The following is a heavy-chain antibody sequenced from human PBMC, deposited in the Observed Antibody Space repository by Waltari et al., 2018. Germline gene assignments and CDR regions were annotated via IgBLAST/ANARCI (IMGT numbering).Heavy chain of an antibody. CDR1: GGALNNYF. J-gene: IGHJ4*02. CDR2: IRHTGIN. Sequence: QVQLQESGSGLVKPSETLPLTCSVSGGALNNYFWNWIRQPPGKGLQWIGHIRHTGINKSNPSLKSLVTLAVDTSKGQFSLRLTSVGATDTPVYFCARWDSPGRYFGDWGQGTPVTVSS. CDR3: ARWDSPGRYFGD. V-gene: IGHV4-59*08. D-gene: IGHD1-20*01.